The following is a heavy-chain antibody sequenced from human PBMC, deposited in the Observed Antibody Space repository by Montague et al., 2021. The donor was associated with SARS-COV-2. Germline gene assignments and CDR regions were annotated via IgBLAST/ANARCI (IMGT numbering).Heavy chain of an antibody. CDR1: GGSISSYY. V-gene: IGHV4-59*01. Sequence: SETLSLTCTVSGGSISSYYWSWIRQPPGKVLEWIGYIYYSGNTNYKPSLKSRVTISVDTSKNQFSLRLSSVTAADTAVYYCARDLPPSKPRNPVWGQGTLVTVSS. D-gene: IGHD2/OR15-2a*01. CDR3: ARDLPPSKPRNPV. J-gene: IGHJ4*02. CDR2: IYYSGNT.